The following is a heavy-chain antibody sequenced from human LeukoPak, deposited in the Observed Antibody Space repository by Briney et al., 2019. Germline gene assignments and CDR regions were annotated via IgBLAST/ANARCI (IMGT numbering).Heavy chain of an antibody. J-gene: IGHJ4*02. D-gene: IGHD2-15*01. CDR2: IYYSGST. V-gene: IGHV4-31*03. CDR1: GGSISSGGYY. CDR3: ARGYGSGGSCFDY. Sequence: SDTLSLTCTVSGGSISSGGYYWGWIRQHPGKVLEWIGYIYYSGSTYYNPSLKSRVTISVDTSKSQCSLKLSSVTAADTAVYDCARGYGSGGSCFDYWGQGTLVTVSS.